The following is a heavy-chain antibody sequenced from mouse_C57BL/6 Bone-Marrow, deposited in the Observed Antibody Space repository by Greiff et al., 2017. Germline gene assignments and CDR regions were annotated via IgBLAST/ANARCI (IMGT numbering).Heavy chain of an antibody. J-gene: IGHJ3*01. V-gene: IGHV1-64*01. CDR1: GYTFTSYW. D-gene: IGHD6-1*01. CDR2: IHPNSGST. CDR3: GRYDSLWAY. Sequence: QVQLQQPGAELVKPGASVKLSCKASGYTFTSYWMHWVKQRPGQGLEWIGMIHPNSGSTNYNVKFKSKATLTVDKSSSTAYMQLSSLTSEDSAVYYCGRYDSLWAYWGQGTLVTVSA.